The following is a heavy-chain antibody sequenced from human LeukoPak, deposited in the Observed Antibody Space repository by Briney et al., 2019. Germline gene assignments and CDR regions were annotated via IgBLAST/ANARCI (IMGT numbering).Heavy chain of an antibody. CDR3: ARTAMVPAAMHTWCFDL. CDR1: GGSISSNY. J-gene: IGHJ2*01. Sequence: KPSETLSLTCTVSGGSISSNYWSWIRPPPGKGLEWIGNNYYSGSTKYNPSLRSRITISVDTSKNQFSLKLRSVTAADTAMYYCARTAMVPAAMHTWCFDLWGRGTLVTVSS. D-gene: IGHD2-2*01. CDR2: NYYSGST. V-gene: IGHV4-59*01.